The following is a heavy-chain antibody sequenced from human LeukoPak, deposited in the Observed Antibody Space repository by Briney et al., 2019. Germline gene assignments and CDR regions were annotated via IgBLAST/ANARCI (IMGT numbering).Heavy chain of an antibody. CDR2: IWYDGSNK. J-gene: IGHJ3*02. CDR1: GFTFSSYG. CDR3: ARIPRTDAFDI. D-gene: IGHD1-14*01. Sequence: GGSLRLSCAASGFTFSSYGMHWVRQAPGKGLEWVAVIWYDGSNKYYADSVKGRLTISRDNSKNTLYLQMNSLRAEDTAVYYCARIPRTDAFDIWGQGTMVTVSS. V-gene: IGHV3-33*01.